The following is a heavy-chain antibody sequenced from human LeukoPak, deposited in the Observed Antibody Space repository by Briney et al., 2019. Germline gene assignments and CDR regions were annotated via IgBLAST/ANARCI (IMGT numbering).Heavy chain of an antibody. CDR3: ARDFITMVRGVILSFDY. CDR1: GYTFTSYG. D-gene: IGHD3-10*01. J-gene: IGHJ4*02. V-gene: IGHV1-18*01. CDR2: IIPIFGTA. Sequence: ASVKVSCKASGYTFTSYGISWVRQAPGQGLEWMGGIIPIFGTANYAQKLQGRVTMTTDTSTSTAYMELRSLRSDDTAVYYCARDFITMVRGVILSFDYWGQGTLVTVSS.